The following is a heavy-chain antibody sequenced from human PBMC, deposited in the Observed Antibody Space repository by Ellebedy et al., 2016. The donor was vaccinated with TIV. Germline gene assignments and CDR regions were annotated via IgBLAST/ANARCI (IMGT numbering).Heavy chain of an antibody. V-gene: IGHV4-61*01. CDR2: IYYSGST. J-gene: IGHJ4*02. CDR3: ARVSIAARGPDFDY. Sequence: SETLSLXCTVSGGSVSSGSYYWSWLRQPPGKGLEWIGYIYYSGSTNYNPSLKSRVTISVDTSKNQFSLKLSSVTAADTAVYYCARVSIAARGPDFDYWGQGTLVTVSS. CDR1: GGSVSSGSYY. D-gene: IGHD6-6*01.